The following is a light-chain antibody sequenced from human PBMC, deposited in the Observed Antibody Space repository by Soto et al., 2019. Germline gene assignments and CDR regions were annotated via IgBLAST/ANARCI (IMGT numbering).Light chain of an antibody. Sequence: QSALTQPASVSGSPGQSITISCTGASSDIGGYNYVSWYQQHPGKAPKLIIYDVNNRPSGVSNRFSGSKSGNTASLTISGPQAEDEADYYCNSYTSTNTRWVFGGGTKLTVL. CDR2: DVN. CDR1: SSDIGGYNY. CDR3: NSYTSTNTRWV. V-gene: IGLV2-14*01. J-gene: IGLJ3*02.